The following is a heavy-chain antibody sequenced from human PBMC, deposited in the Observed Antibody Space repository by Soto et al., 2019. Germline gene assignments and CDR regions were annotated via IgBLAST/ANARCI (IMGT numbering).Heavy chain of an antibody. CDR1: GXSLGRGAYY. Sequence: TLSLPCSVSGXSLGRGAYYWTWIRQHPAQGLEWIGYIYYRGNTYYNPSLESRVSISLDTYKNRFSLKLTSVTAADTAVYYCARSGYGRTDFDHWGQGTRVTVSS. D-gene: IGHD5-18*01. J-gene: IGHJ4*02. CDR3: ARSGYGRTDFDH. V-gene: IGHV4-31*03. CDR2: IYYRGNT.